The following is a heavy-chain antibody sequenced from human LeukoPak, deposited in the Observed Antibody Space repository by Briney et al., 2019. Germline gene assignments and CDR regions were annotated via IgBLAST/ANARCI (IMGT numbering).Heavy chain of an antibody. D-gene: IGHD5-12*01. V-gene: IGHV1-2*02. Sequence: ASVKVSCKASGYTFTGYYMHWVRQAPGQGLEGMGWINPNSGGTNYAQKFQGRVTMTRDTSISTAYMELSRLRSDDTAVYYCARDRGGYVIIDYWGQGTLVTVSS. J-gene: IGHJ4*02. CDR1: GYTFTGYY. CDR3: ARDRGGYVIIDY. CDR2: INPNSGGT.